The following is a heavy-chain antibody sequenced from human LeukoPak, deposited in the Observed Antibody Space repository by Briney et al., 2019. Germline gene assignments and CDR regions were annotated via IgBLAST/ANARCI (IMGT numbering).Heavy chain of an antibody. CDR2: ISGSGGST. Sequence: PGGPLSLSCEASELTFSSYPMSWVRQPPGKGRGWVSAISGSGGSTYYADSVKGRFTISRDNSKNTLYLQMNSLRAEDTAVYYCAKEDHGFADYWGQGTLVTVSS. J-gene: IGHJ4*02. V-gene: IGHV3-23*01. D-gene: IGHD3-16*01. CDR3: AKEDHGFADY. CDR1: ELTFSSYP.